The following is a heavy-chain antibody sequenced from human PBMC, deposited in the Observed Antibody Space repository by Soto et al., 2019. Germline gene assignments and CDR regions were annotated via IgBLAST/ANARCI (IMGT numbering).Heavy chain of an antibody. CDR3: AIHGIVGATLRG. CDR2: IIPIFGTA. J-gene: IGHJ4*02. V-gene: IGHV1-69*01. D-gene: IGHD1-26*01. CDR1: GGTFSSYA. Sequence: QVQLVQSGAEVKKPGSSVKVSCKASGGTFSSYAISWVRQAPGQGLEWMGGIIPIFGTANYAQKFQGRVTMTADEATSKAYMKLSSVSAEDTAGYYGAIHGIVGATLRGWGQETLVTASS.